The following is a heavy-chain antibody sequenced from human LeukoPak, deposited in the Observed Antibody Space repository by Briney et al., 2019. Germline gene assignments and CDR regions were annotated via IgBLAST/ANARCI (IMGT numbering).Heavy chain of an antibody. CDR2: INHSGST. V-gene: IGHV4-34*01. J-gene: IGHJ4*02. CDR3: ARLGLGYSGYDYFDY. Sequence: SETLSLTCAVYGGSFSGYYWSWIRQPPGKGLEWIGDINHSGSTNYNPSLKSRVTISVDTSKSQFSLKLSSVTAADTAVYYCARLGLGYSGYDYFDYWGQGTLVTVSS. D-gene: IGHD5-12*01. CDR1: GGSFSGYY.